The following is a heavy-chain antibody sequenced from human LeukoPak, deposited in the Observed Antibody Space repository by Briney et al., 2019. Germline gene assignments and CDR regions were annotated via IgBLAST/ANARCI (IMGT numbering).Heavy chain of an antibody. CDR3: AKDSGYCSSTSRYAGDY. V-gene: IGHV3-23*01. CDR1: GFTFSCYA. CDR2: ISGSGGST. D-gene: IGHD2-2*01. Sequence: GGSLRLSCAASGFTFSCYAMSWVRQAPGKGLEWVSAISGSGGSTYYADSVKGRFTISRDNSKNTLYLQMNSLRAEDTAVYYCAKDSGYCSSTSRYAGDYWGQGTLVTVSS. J-gene: IGHJ4*02.